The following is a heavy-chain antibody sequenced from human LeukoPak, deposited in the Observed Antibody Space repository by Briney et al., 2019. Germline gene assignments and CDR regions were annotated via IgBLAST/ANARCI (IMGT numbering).Heavy chain of an antibody. V-gene: IGHV3-23*01. CDR1: GFTFSDSW. D-gene: IGHD3-22*01. CDR2: ISGSGGST. CDR3: AKELGSSGYFDY. J-gene: IGHJ4*02. Sequence: GGSLRLSCAGSGFTFSDSWMNWVRQAPGKGLEWVSGISGSGGSTYHADSVKGRFTISRDNSKNTLYLQMNSLRAEDTAVYYCAKELGSSGYFDYWGQGTLVTVSS.